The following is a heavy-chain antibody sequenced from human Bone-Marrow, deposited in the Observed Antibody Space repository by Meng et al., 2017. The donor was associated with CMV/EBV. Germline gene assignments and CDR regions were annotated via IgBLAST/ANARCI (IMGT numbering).Heavy chain of an antibody. CDR2: ISWNSGSI. V-gene: IGHV3-9*01. Sequence: GGSLRLSCAASGFTFDDYAMHWVRQAPGKGLEWVSGISWNSGSIGYADSVKGRFTISRDNSKNTLYLQMNSLRAEDTAVYYCARDGGDIVVVPAASYFDYWGQGTLVTVSS. J-gene: IGHJ4*02. CDR1: GFTFDDYA. D-gene: IGHD2-2*01. CDR3: ARDGGDIVVVPAASYFDY.